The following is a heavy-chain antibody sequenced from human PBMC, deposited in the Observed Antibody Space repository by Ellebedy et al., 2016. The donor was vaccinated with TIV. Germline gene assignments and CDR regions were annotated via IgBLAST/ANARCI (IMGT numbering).Heavy chain of an antibody. CDR2: ITSSSSYI. CDR3: ARASPYDSSGYYSAAFDI. V-gene: IGHV3-21*01. D-gene: IGHD3-22*01. CDR1: GFTLSSYS. J-gene: IGHJ3*02. Sequence: GESLKISCAASGFTLSSYSMNWVRQAPGKGLEWVSSITSSSSYIYYTDSVKGRFTISRDNAKNSLYLQMNSLRAEDTAVYYCARASPYDSSGYYSAAFDIWGQGTMVPVSS.